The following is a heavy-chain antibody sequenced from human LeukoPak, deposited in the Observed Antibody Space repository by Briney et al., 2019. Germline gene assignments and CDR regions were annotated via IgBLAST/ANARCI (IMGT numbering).Heavy chain of an antibody. CDR1: GGSFSGYY. CDR2: INHSGST. J-gene: IGHJ4*02. Sequence: SETLSLTCAVYGGSFSGYYWSWIRQPPGKGLEWIGEINHSGSTNYNPSLKSRVTISVDTSKNQFSLKLSSVTAADTAVYYCARGSWFGELLEEYWGQGTLVTVSS. V-gene: IGHV4-34*01. D-gene: IGHD3-10*01. CDR3: ARGSWFGELLEEY.